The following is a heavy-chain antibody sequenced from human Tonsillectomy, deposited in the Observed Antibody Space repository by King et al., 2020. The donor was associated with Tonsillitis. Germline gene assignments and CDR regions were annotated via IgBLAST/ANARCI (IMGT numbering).Heavy chain of an antibody. CDR1: GGSISSSGYY. CDR3: ARLKVTIFYYYYMDV. CDR2: SYYNGRS. V-gene: IGHV4-39*01. Sequence: QLQESGPGLVKPSETLSLTCTVSGGSISSSGYYWGWVRQPPGTGLEWIGSSYYNGRSHYNPSLKSRVTITVDTSKNQCSLKLSSVTAADTAVDYCARLKVTIFYYYYMDVWGKGTTVTVSS. D-gene: IGHD4-17*01. J-gene: IGHJ6*03.